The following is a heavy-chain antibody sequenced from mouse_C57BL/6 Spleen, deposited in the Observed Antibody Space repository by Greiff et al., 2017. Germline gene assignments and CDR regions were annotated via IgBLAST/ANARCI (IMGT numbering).Heavy chain of an antibody. J-gene: IGHJ1*03. Sequence: VHVKQSGAELVRPGASVKLSCTASGFNIKDDYMHWVKQRPEQGLEWIGWIDPENGDTEYASKFQGKATITADTSSNTAYLQLSSLTSEDTAVYYCTTFSGYGSSPYWYFDVWGTGTTVTVSS. CDR3: TTFSGYGSSPYWYFDV. CDR2: IDPENGDT. CDR1: GFNIKDDY. D-gene: IGHD1-1*01. V-gene: IGHV14-4*01.